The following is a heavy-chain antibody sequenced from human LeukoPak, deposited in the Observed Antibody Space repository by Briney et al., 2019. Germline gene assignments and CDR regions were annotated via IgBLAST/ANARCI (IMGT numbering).Heavy chain of an antibody. CDR3: ARPTGHCSDGSCYPNAYDV. Sequence: SETLSLTCTVSGGSISTSYWTWIRQPPGKGLEWIGYIYYGRSTNYNPSLKSRVSISLDTSKTQFSLNLNSVTAAATAVYYCARPTGHCSDGSCYPNAYDVWGQGTLVTVSS. V-gene: IGHV4-59*08. CDR2: IYYGRST. J-gene: IGHJ3*01. D-gene: IGHD2-15*01. CDR1: GGSISTSY.